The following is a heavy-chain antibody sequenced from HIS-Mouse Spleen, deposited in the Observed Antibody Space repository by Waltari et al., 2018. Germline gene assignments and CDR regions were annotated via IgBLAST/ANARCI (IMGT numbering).Heavy chain of an antibody. CDR1: GFTFSSTA. Sequence: QVQLVESGGGVVQPGRSLRLSCAAYGFTFSSTAMHWVGQAPGKGLEWVAVISYDGSNKYYADSVKGRFTISRDNSKNTLYLQMNSLRAEDTAVYYCARDHRNNWAIRDWGQGTLVTVSS. V-gene: IGHV3-30-3*01. J-gene: IGHJ4*02. CDR2: ISYDGSNK. CDR3: ARDHRNNWAIRD. D-gene: IGHD1-20*01.